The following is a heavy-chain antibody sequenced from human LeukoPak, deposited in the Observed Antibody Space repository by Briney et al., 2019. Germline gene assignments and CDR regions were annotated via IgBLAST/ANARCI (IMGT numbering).Heavy chain of an antibody. J-gene: IGHJ6*02. CDR1: GGSISSGSYY. D-gene: IGHD6-19*01. Sequence: SQTLSLTCTVSGGSISSGSYYWSWVRQPAGKGLEWIGRIYTSGSTNYNPSLKSRVTISVDTSKNQFSLKLSSVTAADTAVYYCARGRAVAGTDYYYYGMAVWGQGTTVTVSS. CDR3: ARGRAVAGTDYYYYGMAV. CDR2: IYTSGST. V-gene: IGHV4-61*02.